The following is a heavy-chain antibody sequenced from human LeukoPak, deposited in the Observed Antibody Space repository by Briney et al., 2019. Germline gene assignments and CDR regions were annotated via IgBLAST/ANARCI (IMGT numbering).Heavy chain of an antibody. Sequence: PGGSLRLSCAASGFTFSSYAMSWVRQAPGKGLEWVPAISGSGGSTYYADSVKGRFTISRDNSKNTLYLQMNSLRAEDTAVYYCAKDPKDYYYMDVWGKGTTVTVSS. CDR2: ISGSGGST. CDR1: GFTFSSYA. J-gene: IGHJ6*03. CDR3: AKDPKDYYYMDV. V-gene: IGHV3-23*01.